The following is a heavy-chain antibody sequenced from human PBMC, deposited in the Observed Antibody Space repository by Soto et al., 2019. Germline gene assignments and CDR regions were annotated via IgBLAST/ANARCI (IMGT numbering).Heavy chain of an antibody. Sequence: GGSLRLSCAASGFTFSSYAMSWVRQAPGKGLEWVSAISGSGGGTYYADSVKGRFTISRDNSKTTLYLQMNSLRAEDTAVYYCAKDWRGTIFGVVIAYYYYYGMDVWGQGTTVTVSS. CDR2: ISGSGGGT. CDR1: GFTFSSYA. D-gene: IGHD3-3*01. J-gene: IGHJ6*02. V-gene: IGHV3-23*01. CDR3: AKDWRGTIFGVVIAYYYYYGMDV.